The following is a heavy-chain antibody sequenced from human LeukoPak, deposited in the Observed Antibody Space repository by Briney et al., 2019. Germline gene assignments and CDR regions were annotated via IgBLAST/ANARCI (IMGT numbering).Heavy chain of an antibody. D-gene: IGHD3-22*01. J-gene: IGHJ4*02. Sequence: EASVKVSCKASGYPFTSYGISWVRQAPGQGLEWMGWISAYNGNTNYAQKLQGRVTMTTDTSTSTAYMELRSLRSDDTAVYYCAVLDSSGYYPFDYWGQGTLVTVSS. V-gene: IGHV1-18*01. CDR2: ISAYNGNT. CDR1: GYPFTSYG. CDR3: AVLDSSGYYPFDY.